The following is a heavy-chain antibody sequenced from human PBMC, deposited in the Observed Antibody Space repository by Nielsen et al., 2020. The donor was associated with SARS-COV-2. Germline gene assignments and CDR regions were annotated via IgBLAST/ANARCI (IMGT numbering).Heavy chain of an antibody. V-gene: IGHV3-7*03. J-gene: IGHJ4*02. CDR1: GFTFSSYA. CDR3: ARPRIAARPYYFDY. D-gene: IGHD6-6*01. Sequence: GGSLRLSCAASGFTFSSYAMHWVRQAPGKGLEWVANIKQDESEKYYVDSVKGRFTISRDNAKNSLYLQMNSLRAEDTAVYYCARPRIAARPYYFDYWGQGTLVTVSS. CDR2: IKQDESEK.